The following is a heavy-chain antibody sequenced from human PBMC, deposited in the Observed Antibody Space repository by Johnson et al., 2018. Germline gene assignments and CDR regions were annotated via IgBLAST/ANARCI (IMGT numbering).Heavy chain of an antibody. V-gene: IGHV3-23*04. CDR3: AQDQHTTWVAYLQH. D-gene: IGHD1-14*01. Sequence: VQLVESGGGLVQYGGSLRLSCAASGLTFSSYAMSWVRQAPGKGLEWASTISGSGGRTYYAASVKGRFIITRDTSKNTLYLQMINLRAEDTAVYYCAQDQHTTWVAYLQHWGQGTLVTVSS. J-gene: IGHJ1*01. CDR2: ISGSGGRT. CDR1: GLTFSSYA.